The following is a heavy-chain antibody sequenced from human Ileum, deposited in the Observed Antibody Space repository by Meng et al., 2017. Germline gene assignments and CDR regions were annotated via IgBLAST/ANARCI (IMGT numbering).Heavy chain of an antibody. CDR1: EFTVSNNY. V-gene: IGHV3-66*04. Sequence: EGQLVEAGGGWVQPGGSLRLSCAASEFTVSNNYMSWVRQAPGKGLEWVSLIYSGGNTKYADSVKGRFTISRDNSKNTLYLQMNSLRAEDTAVYYCAGHTELDCWGQGALVTVSS. J-gene: IGHJ4*02. CDR2: IYSGGNT. CDR3: AGHTELDC.